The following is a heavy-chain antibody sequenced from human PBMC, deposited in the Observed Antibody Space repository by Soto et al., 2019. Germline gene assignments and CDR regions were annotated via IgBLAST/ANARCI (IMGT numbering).Heavy chain of an antibody. CDR3: TQAEMGRYSCSGNSYRRDY. D-gene: IGHD6-19*01. CDR2: INQDGSEQ. Sequence: EEHLGESGGGLVQPGGSLRLSCATSGFTFSHCWMSWVRQAPGKGLEWVANINQDGSEQYYVDSVKGRFTVSRDNAKNSLYLEMHNVRADDTAMYYCTQAEMGRYSCSGNSYRRDYWGQGTLVTVSS. V-gene: IGHV3-7*01. J-gene: IGHJ4*02. CDR1: GFTFSHCW.